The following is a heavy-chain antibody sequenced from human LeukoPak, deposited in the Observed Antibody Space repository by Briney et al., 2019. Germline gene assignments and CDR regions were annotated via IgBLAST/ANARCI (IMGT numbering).Heavy chain of an antibody. Sequence: SETLSLTCTVSGGSISNYYWSWIRQPPGKGLEWIGNIYYSGSTNYNPSLKSRVTISVDTSKNQFSLKLNSVTAADTAVYYCAGREMATIGHWGQGTLVTVSS. CDR2: IYYSGST. J-gene: IGHJ4*02. CDR3: AGREMATIGH. CDR1: GGSISNYY. D-gene: IGHD5-24*01. V-gene: IGHV4-59*01.